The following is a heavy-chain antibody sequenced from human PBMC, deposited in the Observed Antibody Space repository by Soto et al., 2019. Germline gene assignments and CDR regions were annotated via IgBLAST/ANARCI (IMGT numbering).Heavy chain of an antibody. J-gene: IGHJ6*02. CDR3: ARVSPYCSGGSCYSSYYYGMDV. CDR2: IIPILGIA. CDR1: GGTFSSYT. V-gene: IGHV1-69*02. D-gene: IGHD2-15*01. Sequence: QVQLVQSGAEVKKPGSSVKVSCKASGGTFSSYTISWVRQAPGQGLEWRGRIIPILGIANYAQKFQGRVTITADKSTSTAYMELSSLRSEDTAVYYCARVSPYCSGGSCYSSYYYGMDVWGQGTTVTVSS.